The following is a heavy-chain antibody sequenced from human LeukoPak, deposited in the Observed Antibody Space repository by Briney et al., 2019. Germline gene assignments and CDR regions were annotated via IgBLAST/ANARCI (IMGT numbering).Heavy chain of an antibody. Sequence: GGSLRLSCAASGFTFSSYGMHWVRQAPGKGLEWVAFIRYDGSNKYYADSVKGRFTISRDNSKNTLYLQMNSLRAEDTAVYYCAKVDSSGPAKPDYWGQGTLVTVSS. J-gene: IGHJ4*02. CDR1: GFTFSSYG. V-gene: IGHV3-30*02. D-gene: IGHD6-19*01. CDR2: IRYDGSNK. CDR3: AKVDSSGPAKPDY.